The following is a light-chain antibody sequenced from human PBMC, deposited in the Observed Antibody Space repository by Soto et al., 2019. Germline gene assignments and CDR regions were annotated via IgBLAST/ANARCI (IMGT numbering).Light chain of an antibody. Sequence: QSVLTQPPSASGTPGQRVTISCSGGSSNIGSNTVNWYQQLPGTAPKLLIYSNNQRPSGVPDRFSGSKSGTSASLAISGLQSEDEADYYCEAWDDSLNGFYVFGTGTKVTVL. CDR3: EAWDDSLNGFYV. J-gene: IGLJ1*01. V-gene: IGLV1-44*01. CDR2: SNN. CDR1: SSNIGSNT.